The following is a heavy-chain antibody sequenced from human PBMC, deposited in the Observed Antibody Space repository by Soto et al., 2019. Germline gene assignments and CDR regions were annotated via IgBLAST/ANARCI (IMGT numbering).Heavy chain of an antibody. Sequence: SETLSLTCGVSGASIRSYYWHWIRQPPGKGLEWIGYVYTSDYTRYSSSLKSRVTISVDTSKSQFYLRLNSVTAADTAEYYCASAAGHPGDFFCFYCMDVWGRGTTVTVSS. J-gene: IGHJ6*02. CDR1: GASIRSYY. V-gene: IGHV4-4*08. D-gene: IGHD3-10*01. CDR3: ASAAGHPGDFFCFYCMDV. CDR2: VYTSDYT.